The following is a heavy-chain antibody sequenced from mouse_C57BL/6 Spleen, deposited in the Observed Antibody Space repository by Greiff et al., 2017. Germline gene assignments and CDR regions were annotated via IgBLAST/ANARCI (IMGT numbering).Heavy chain of an antibody. CDR3: AKESTVVYFDY. CDR1: GYTFTSYW. V-gene: IGHV1-64*01. CDR2: IHPNSGST. Sequence: VQLQQPGAELVKPGASVKLSCKASGYTFTSYWMHWVKQRPGQGLEWIGMIHPNSGSTNYNEKLKSKATLTVDKSSSTAYMQLSRLTSEDSAVYYGAKESTVVYFDYWGQGTTVTVSS. J-gene: IGHJ2*01. D-gene: IGHD1-1*01.